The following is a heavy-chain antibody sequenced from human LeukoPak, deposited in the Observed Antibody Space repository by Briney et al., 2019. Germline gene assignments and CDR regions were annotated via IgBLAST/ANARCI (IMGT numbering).Heavy chain of an antibody. J-gene: IGHJ4*02. CDR2: ISWNSGNI. D-gene: IGHD1-26*01. CDR3: AKGEERIETNGPIDY. Sequence: PGGSLILSCSAAGFTFSNYWMSWDRQAPGQGPEWVSGISWNSGNIAYADSVKGRFTISRDNAKNSLYLQMNSLRAEDTALYYCAKGEERIETNGPIDYWGQGTLVTVSS. V-gene: IGHV3-9*01. CDR1: GFTFSNYW.